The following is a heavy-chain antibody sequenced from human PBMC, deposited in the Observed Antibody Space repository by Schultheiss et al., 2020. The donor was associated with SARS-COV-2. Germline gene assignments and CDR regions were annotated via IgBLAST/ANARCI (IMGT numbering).Heavy chain of an antibody. CDR3: AKDQGGGYCSSTSCYPDY. V-gene: IGHV3-23*01. D-gene: IGHD2-2*01. J-gene: IGHJ4*02. Sequence: GGSLRLSCAASGFTFSSYAMSWVRQAPGKGLEWVSAISGSGGSTYYADSVKGRFTISRDNSKNTLYLQMNSLRAEDTAVYYCAKDQGGGYCSSTSCYPDYWGQGTLVTVSS. CDR2: ISGSGGST. CDR1: GFTFSSYA.